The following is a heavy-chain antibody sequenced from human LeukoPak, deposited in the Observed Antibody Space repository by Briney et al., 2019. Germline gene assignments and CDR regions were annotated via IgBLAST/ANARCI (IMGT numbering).Heavy chain of an antibody. J-gene: IGHJ6*02. D-gene: IGHD6-13*01. V-gene: IGHV4-4*07. CDR1: GGSISSYY. Sequence: SETLSLTCTVSGGSISSYYWSWIRQPAGNRLEWIGRIYTSGSTNYNPSLKSRVTMSVDTSKNQFSLKLSSVTAADTAVYYCARHRPPYSSRWDYYGMDVWGQGTTVTVSS. CDR3: ARHRPPYSSRWDYYGMDV. CDR2: IYTSGST.